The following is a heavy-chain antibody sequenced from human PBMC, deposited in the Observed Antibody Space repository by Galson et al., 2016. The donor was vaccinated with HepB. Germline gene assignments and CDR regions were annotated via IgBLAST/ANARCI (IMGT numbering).Heavy chain of an antibody. J-gene: IGHJ4*02. Sequence: SLRLSCAASGFTFSSSEMNWLRQAPGKGLEWVSYITGSRGNTYYADFVKGRFTISRDNSKNTVYLQMSSLRVDDTAVYYCAKVGWREYDGYWGQGTLVTVSS. V-gene: IGHV3-23*01. D-gene: IGHD3-10*01. CDR1: GFTFSSSE. CDR3: AKVGWREYDGY. CDR2: ITGSRGNT.